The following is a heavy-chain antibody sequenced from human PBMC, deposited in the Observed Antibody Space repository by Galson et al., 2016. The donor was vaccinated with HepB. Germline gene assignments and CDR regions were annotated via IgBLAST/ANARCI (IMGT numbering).Heavy chain of an antibody. V-gene: IGHV3-15*01. CDR2: IKSRTDAGTT. CDR3: DTNPASVTTYRDYYSGMDV. D-gene: IGHD4-17*01. J-gene: IGHJ6*02. CDR1: GFTFSNAW. Sequence: SLRLSCAASGFTFSNAWMSWVRLAPGKGLEWVGRIKSRTDAGTTDYAAPVKDRFTISRDDSKKMLYLQMNSLKTEDTAVYYCDTNPASVTTYRDYYSGMDVWGQGTTVTVSS.